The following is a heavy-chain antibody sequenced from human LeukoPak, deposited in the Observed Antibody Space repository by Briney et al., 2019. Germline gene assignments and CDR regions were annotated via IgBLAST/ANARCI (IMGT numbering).Heavy chain of an antibody. V-gene: IGHV4-59*01. D-gene: IGHD6-6*01. Sequence: PSETLSLTCTVSGGSISGFYWNWIRQPPGKGLEWIGYVYYSGNTNYNPSLKSRVTISVDTSKNQFSLKLSSVTAADTAVYYCATGIAARWGGVDYWGQGTLVTVSS. CDR1: GGSISGFY. CDR2: VYYSGNT. CDR3: ATGIAARWGGVDY. J-gene: IGHJ4*02.